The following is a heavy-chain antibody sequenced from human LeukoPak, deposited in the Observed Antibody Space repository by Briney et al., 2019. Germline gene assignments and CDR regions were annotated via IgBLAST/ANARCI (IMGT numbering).Heavy chain of an antibody. CDR2: ISSSSSYI. CDR3: ARFADGFFHTLDI. J-gene: IGHJ3*02. V-gene: IGHV3-21*01. D-gene: IGHD3-3*01. Sequence: PGGSLRLSCAASGFTFSSYSMNWVRQAPGKGLEWVSSISSSSSYIYYADSVKGRFTISRDNAKNSLYLQMNSLRAEDTAVYYCARFADGFFHTLDIWGQGTMVTVSS. CDR1: GFTFSSYS.